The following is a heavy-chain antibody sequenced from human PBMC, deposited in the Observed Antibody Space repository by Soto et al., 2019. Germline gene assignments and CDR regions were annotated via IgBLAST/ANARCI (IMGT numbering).Heavy chain of an antibody. Sequence: QVQLVQSGVEVKKPGSTVKVSCKAAGGSFSIYTVFWVRQAPGQGREWMRRIIPMFDIANYVQNFQGTVTFNAGTLTVRVDMEMLTLRSDETAVYFCTLGIWSAEVFDFWGQGTLVTVSS. V-gene: IGHV1-69*02. D-gene: IGHD6-13*01. CDR2: IIPMFDIA. J-gene: IGHJ3*01. CDR1: GGSFSIYT. CDR3: TLGIWSAEVFDF.